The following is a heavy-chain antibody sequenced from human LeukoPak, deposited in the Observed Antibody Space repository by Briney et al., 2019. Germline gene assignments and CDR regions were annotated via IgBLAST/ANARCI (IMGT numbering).Heavy chain of an antibody. D-gene: IGHD7-27*01. J-gene: IGHJ5*02. V-gene: IGHV1-2*02. CDR1: GYTFTGYY. Sequence: ASVKVSCKASGYTFTGYYMHWVRQAPGQGLEWMGWINPNSGVTNYAQKFQGRVTMTRDTSISTAYMELSRLRSDDTAVYYCAREGVNCGSFRWFDPWGQGTLVTVSS. CDR3: AREGVNCGSFRWFDP. CDR2: INPNSGVT.